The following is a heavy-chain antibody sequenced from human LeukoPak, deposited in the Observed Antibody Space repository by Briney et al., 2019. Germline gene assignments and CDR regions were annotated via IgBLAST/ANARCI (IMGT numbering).Heavy chain of an antibody. CDR2: IVVGSGNT. CDR3: AASRVLLWFGELFNDAFDI. J-gene: IGHJ3*02. V-gene: IGHV1-58*02. D-gene: IGHD3-10*01. Sequence: SVKVSCKASGFTFTSSAMQWVRQARGQRLEWIGWIVVGSGNTNYAQKFQEGVTITRDMSTSTAYMELSSLRSEDTAVYYCAASRVLLWFGELFNDAFDIWGQGTMVTVSS. CDR1: GFTFTSSA.